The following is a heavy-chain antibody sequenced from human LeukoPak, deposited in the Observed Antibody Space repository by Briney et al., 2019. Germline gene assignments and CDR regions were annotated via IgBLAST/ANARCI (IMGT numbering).Heavy chain of an antibody. CDR3: ARASDPNYYYYYMDV. V-gene: IGHV4-30-2*01. CDR1: GGSISSGGYY. CDR2: IYHSGST. Sequence: SQTLSLTCTVSGGSISSGGYYWSWIRQPPGKVLEWIVYIYHSGSTYYNPSLKSRVTISVDRSKNQFSLKLSSVTAADTAVYYCARASDPNYYYYYMDVWGKGTTVTVSS. J-gene: IGHJ6*03.